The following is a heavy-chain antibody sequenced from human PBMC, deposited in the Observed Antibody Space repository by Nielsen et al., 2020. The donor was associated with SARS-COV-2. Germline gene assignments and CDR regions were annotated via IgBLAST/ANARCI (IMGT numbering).Heavy chain of an antibody. V-gene: IGHV4-39*07. Sequence: RQAPGKGLEWIGSIYYSGSTCYNPSLKSRVTISVDTSKNQFSLKLSSVTAADTAVYYCASSDTAMVGYWGQGTLVTVSS. CDR2: IYYSGST. D-gene: IGHD5-18*01. J-gene: IGHJ4*02. CDR3: ASSDTAMVGY.